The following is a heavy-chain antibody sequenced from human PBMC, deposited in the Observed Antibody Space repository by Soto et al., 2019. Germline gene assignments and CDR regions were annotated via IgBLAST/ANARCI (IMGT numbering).Heavy chain of an antibody. V-gene: IGHV1-24*01. CDR2: FDPEDGET. D-gene: IGHD3-9*01. J-gene: IGHJ4*02. CDR1: GYTLTELS. CDR3: AAPREYDMLTGLDY. Sequence: ASVKVSCKVSGYTLTELSMHWVRQAPGKGLEWMGGFDPEDGETIYAQKFQGRVTMTEDTSTDTAYMELSSLRSEDTAVYYCAAPREYDMLTGLDYWGQGTLVTVSS.